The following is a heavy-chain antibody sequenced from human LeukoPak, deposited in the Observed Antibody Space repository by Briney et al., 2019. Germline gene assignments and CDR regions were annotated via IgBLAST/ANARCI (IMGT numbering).Heavy chain of an antibody. D-gene: IGHD3-22*01. CDR1: DGSLSSGHYY. J-gene: IGHJ5*02. Sequence: PSETLSLTCTVSDGSLSSGHYYWNWVRQPAGKGLEWIGRISSSGSTTYSPSLKSRVTISVDTSKNQFSLKLSSVTAADTAVYYCARGGYYYDSSGYSAVFISWGQGTLVTVSS. CDR3: ARGGYYYDSSGYSAVFIS. CDR2: ISSSGST. V-gene: IGHV4-61*02.